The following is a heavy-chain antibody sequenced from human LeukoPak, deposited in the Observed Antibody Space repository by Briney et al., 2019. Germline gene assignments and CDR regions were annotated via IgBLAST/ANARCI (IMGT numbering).Heavy chain of an antibody. CDR1: GYTFIDYY. Sequence: ASVKVSCTTSGYTFIDYYLHWVRQAPGQGLEWLGWINPNSGDTLYAERFQGRVTMTRDTSIRTAYMEVTRLTYDDTAMYYCASGGSSEHTADFYYGMDFWGQGTTVTVSS. CDR2: INPNSGDT. V-gene: IGHV1-2*02. J-gene: IGHJ6*02. CDR3: ASGGSSEHTADFYYGMDF. D-gene: IGHD6-19*01.